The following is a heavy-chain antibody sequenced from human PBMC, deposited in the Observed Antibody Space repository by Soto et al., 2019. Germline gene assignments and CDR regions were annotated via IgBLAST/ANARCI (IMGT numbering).Heavy chain of an antibody. Sequence: PSETLSLTCTVSGGSISSGGYYWSWIRQHPGKGLEWIGYIYYSGSTYYNPSLKSRVTISLDTSKNQFSLKLSSVTAADTAVYYCARRPFTCYSDYWGQGTLVTVSS. CDR1: GGSISSGGYY. J-gene: IGHJ4*02. V-gene: IGHV4-31*03. D-gene: IGHD3-16*01. CDR2: IYYSGST. CDR3: ARRPFTCYSDY.